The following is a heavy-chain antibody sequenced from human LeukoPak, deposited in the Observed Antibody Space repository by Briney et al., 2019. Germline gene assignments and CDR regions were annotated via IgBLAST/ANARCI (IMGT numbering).Heavy chain of an antibody. CDR2: IWYDGSHQ. CDR1: GFPFSGSG. CDR3: ARGPRVPLPRYYYHGLAL. D-gene: IGHD3-10*01. J-gene: IGHJ6*02. Sequence: LTGGSLRLSCAASGFPFSGSGMHWVRQAPGKGLEWVAVIWYDGSHQYYADSVKGRFTISRDNSKNMFFLQMNDLAVEDTAVYFCARGPRVPLPRYYYHGLALWGQGTTVIVPS. V-gene: IGHV3-33*01.